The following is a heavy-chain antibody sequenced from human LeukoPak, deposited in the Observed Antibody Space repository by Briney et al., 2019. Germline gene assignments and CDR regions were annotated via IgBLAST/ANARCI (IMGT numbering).Heavy chain of an antibody. CDR3: ARPYSSGWGDAFDI. J-gene: IGHJ3*02. CDR1: GGSFSGYY. Sequence: SETLSLTCAVYGGSFSGYYWSWIRQPPGKGLEWIGEINHSGSTNYNPSLKSRVTISVDTSKNQFSLKLSSVTAADTAVYYCARPYSSGWGDAFDIWGQGTMVTVSS. V-gene: IGHV4-34*01. CDR2: INHSGST. D-gene: IGHD6-19*01.